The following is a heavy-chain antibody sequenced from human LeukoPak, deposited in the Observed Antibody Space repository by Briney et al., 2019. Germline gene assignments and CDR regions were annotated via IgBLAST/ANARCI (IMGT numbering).Heavy chain of an antibody. Sequence: GASVKVSCKASGYTFTSYGISWVRQAPGQGLEWMGWISAYNGNTNYAQELQGRVTMTTDTSTSTAYMELRSLRSDDTAVYYCARDLSSYYYGSGRTNWFDPWGQGTLVTVSS. D-gene: IGHD3-10*01. CDR1: GYTFTSYG. CDR3: ARDLSSYYYGSGRTNWFDP. V-gene: IGHV1-18*01. J-gene: IGHJ5*02. CDR2: ISAYNGNT.